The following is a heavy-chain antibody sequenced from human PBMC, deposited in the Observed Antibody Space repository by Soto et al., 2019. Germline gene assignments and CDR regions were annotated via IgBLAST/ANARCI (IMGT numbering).Heavy chain of an antibody. V-gene: IGHV4-30-4*01. CDR3: ARDGSATLTIDY. CDR1: GGSISSGDYY. D-gene: IGHD3-10*01. CDR2: IYYSGST. Sequence: SETLSLTCTVSGGSISSGDYYWSWIRQPPGKGLEWIGYIYYSGSTYYNPSLKSRVTISVDTSENQFSLKLSSVTAADTAVYYCARDGSATLTIDYWGQGTLVTVSS. J-gene: IGHJ4*02.